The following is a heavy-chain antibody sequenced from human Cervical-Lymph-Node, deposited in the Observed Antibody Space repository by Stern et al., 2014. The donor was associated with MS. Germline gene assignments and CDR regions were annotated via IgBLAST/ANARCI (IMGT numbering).Heavy chain of an antibody. CDR2: INHGGNT. CDR1: GVSFSNYY. V-gene: IGHV4-34*01. CDR3: ALPEHS. Sequence: QVQLQQWGAGLLRPSETLSLTCEVSGVSFSNYYWSWIRQPPGKRPEWIGDINHGGNTNYNPSLGGRVTLSVDASKNQFSLNLTSVTAADTAVYYCALPEHSWGQGSLVTVTS. J-gene: IGHJ4*02.